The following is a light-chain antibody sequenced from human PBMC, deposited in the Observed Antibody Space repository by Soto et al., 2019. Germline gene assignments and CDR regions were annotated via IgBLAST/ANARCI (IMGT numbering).Light chain of an antibody. CDR3: QSYDTSLSGVI. CDR1: SSKIGAGYD. J-gene: IGLJ2*01. V-gene: IGLV1-40*01. Sequence: QSVLTQTPSVSGAPGQKITMSCTGSSSKIGAGYDVHWYQQVPGAAPRLLIYADNNRPSGVPDRFSASKSGTSASLAITGLQGEDEANYYCQSYDTSLSGVIFGAGTNLTVL. CDR2: ADN.